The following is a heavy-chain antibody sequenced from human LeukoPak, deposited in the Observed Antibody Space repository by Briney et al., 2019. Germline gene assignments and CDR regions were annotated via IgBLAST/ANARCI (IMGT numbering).Heavy chain of an antibody. J-gene: IGHJ3*02. CDR1: GFTFRNYA. D-gene: IGHD3-16*01. Sequence: GGSLRLSCGASGFTFRNYAMTWVRQAPGKGLEWVSSIEGDGSGTYYTDSARGRFIVSRDNSKNTLFLQMNSLRAEDTAVYYCAKVWVVGRVGDAFDIWGQGTMVTVSS. CDR3: AKVWVVGRVGDAFDI. V-gene: IGHV3-23*03. CDR2: IEGDGSGT.